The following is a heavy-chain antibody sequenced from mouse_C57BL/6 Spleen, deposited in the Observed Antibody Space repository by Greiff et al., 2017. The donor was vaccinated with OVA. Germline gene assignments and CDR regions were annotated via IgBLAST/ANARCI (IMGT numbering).Heavy chain of an antibody. D-gene: IGHD2-4*01. J-gene: IGHJ3*01. CDR2: IRSKSNNYAT. CDR1: GFSFNTYA. V-gene: IGHV10-1*01. CDR3: VRQAFDYGFAY. Sequence: EVQLVESGGGLVQPKGSLKLSCAASGFSFNTYAMNWVRQAPGQGLEWVARIRSKSNNYATYYADSVKDRFTISRDDSESMLYLQMNNLKNEDTAMYYCVRQAFDYGFAYWGQGTLVTVSA.